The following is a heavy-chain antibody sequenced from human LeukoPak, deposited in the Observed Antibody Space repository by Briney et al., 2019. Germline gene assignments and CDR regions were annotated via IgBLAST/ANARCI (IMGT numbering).Heavy chain of an antibody. CDR3: ARDRIGAFDI. Sequence: SETLSLTCTVSGGSISSSTYYWGWIRQPPGKGLEWIGSIYYSGSTYYNPSLKRRLTISVDTSKNQFSLKLSSVTAADTAVYYCARDRIGAFDIWGQGTMVTVSS. CDR1: GGSISSSTYY. D-gene: IGHD3-16*02. CDR2: IYYSGST. J-gene: IGHJ3*02. V-gene: IGHV4-39*07.